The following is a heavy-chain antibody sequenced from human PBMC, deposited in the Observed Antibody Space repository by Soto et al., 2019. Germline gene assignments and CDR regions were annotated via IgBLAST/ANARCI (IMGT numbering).Heavy chain of an antibody. J-gene: IGHJ6*02. CDR3: ARDHKWDGMDG. D-gene: IGHD1-26*01. Sequence: LSLTCSVSGGSFSSDSFIWSWVRQFPGKGLEWIGYINYSGTTYYNPSLRSRITMSVDTSKNQFSLNLSSVTAADTAVYYCARDHKWDGMDGWGQGTTVTVSS. CDR2: INYSGTT. CDR1: GGSFSSDSFI. V-gene: IGHV4-31*03.